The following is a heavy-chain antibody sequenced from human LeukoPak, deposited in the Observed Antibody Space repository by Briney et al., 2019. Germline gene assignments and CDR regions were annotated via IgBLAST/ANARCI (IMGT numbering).Heavy chain of an antibody. CDR3: ARHRRIAAAGIQGYDY. CDR2: INHSGNT. Sequence: PSATLSLTCAVYGGSFSGYYWNWIRQPPGKGLEWIGEINHSGNTNYNPSLKSRVTISVDTSKNQFSLKLSSVTAADTAVYYCARHRRIAAAGIQGYDYWGQGTLVTVSS. D-gene: IGHD6-13*01. J-gene: IGHJ4*02. CDR1: GGSFSGYY. V-gene: IGHV4-34*01.